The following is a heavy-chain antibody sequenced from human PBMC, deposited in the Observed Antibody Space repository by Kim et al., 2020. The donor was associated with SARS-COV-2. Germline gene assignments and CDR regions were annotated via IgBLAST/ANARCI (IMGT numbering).Heavy chain of an antibody. CDR3: ARIPRGYSGYDPFDY. CDR1: GGSFSGYY. V-gene: IGHV4-34*01. CDR2: INHSGST. Sequence: SETLSLTCAVYGGSFSGYYWSWIRQPPGKGLEWIGEINHSGSTNYNPSLKSRVTISVDTSKNQFSLKLSSVTAADTAVYYCARIPRGYSGYDPFDYWGQGTLVTVSS. J-gene: IGHJ4*02. D-gene: IGHD5-12*01.